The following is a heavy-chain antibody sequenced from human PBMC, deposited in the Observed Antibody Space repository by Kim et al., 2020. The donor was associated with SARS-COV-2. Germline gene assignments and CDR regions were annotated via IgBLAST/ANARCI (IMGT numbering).Heavy chain of an antibody. D-gene: IGHD3-3*01. Sequence: SQTLSLTCVISGDSVSSSSASWHYIRQSPSGGLEWLGSTHYRSKWYNDYAVSVKSRININPDTSKNQFSLQLNSVTPEDTAVYYCARRDSWRNGMDVWGQGTMVTVSS. J-gene: IGHJ6*02. CDR2: THYRSKWYN. V-gene: IGHV6-1*01. CDR3: ARRDSWRNGMDV. CDR1: GDSVSSSSAS.